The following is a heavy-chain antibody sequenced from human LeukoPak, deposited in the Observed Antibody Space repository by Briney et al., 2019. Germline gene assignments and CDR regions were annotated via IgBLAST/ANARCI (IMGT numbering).Heavy chain of an antibody. CDR2: ISSSSSYI. CDR1: VFTLSSYS. Sequence: PGGSLRLSCAASVFTLSSYSMNWVRQAPGKGLEWVSSISSSSSYIYYADSVKGRFTISRDNAKNSLYLQMNSLRAEDTAVYYCARVNWNYVNWFDPWGQGTLVTVSS. V-gene: IGHV3-21*01. D-gene: IGHD1-7*01. CDR3: ARVNWNYVNWFDP. J-gene: IGHJ5*02.